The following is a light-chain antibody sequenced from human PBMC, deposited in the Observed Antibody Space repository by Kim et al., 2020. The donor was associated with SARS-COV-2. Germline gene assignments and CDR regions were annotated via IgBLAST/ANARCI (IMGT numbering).Light chain of an antibody. CDR3: QAWDSSTKGV. CDR2: QDT. V-gene: IGLV3-1*01. CDR1: KLGDKY. J-gene: IGLJ3*02. Sequence: SPGETASVTCSGDKLGDKYVCWYQQKPGQTPVLVIYQDTKRPSGIPERFSGSNSGKTATLTISGTQAMDEADYYCQAWDSSTKGVFGGGTQLTVL.